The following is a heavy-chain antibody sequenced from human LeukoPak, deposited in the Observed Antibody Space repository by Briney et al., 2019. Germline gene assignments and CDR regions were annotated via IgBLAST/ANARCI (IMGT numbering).Heavy chain of an antibody. CDR3: AKAIFGVVLGAFDI. CDR2: ISSSSSYI. CDR1: RFTFSSYS. J-gene: IGHJ3*02. Sequence: PGGSLRLSCAASRFTFSSYSMNWVRQAPGKGLEWVPSISSSSSYIYYADSVRGRFTISRDNAKNSLYLQMNSLRAEDTAVYYCAKAIFGVVLGAFDIWGQGTMVTVSS. D-gene: IGHD3-3*01. V-gene: IGHV3-21*01.